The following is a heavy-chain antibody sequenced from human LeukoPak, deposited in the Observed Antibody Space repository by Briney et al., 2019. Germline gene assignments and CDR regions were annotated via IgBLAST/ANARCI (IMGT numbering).Heavy chain of an antibody. Sequence: PSETLSLTCAVYGGSFSGYYWSWIRQPPGKGLEWIGEINHSGSTNYNPSLESRVTISVDTSKNQFSLKLSSVTAADTAVYYCARREWELAYYYMDVWGKGTTVTVSS. J-gene: IGHJ6*03. V-gene: IGHV4-34*01. CDR1: GGSFSGYY. CDR3: ARREWELAYYYMDV. D-gene: IGHD1-26*01. CDR2: INHSGST.